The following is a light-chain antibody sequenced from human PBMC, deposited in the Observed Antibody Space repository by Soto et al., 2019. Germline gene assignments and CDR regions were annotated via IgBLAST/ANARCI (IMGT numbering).Light chain of an antibody. Sequence: QSVLTQPASVSGPPGHPITISCTGTSSVVGNYNLVSWYQHDPGKAPKLLIYEGSKRPSGVSDRFSGSKSGNTASLTISGLQAEDEADYYCCSYASSSTYVFGTGTKVTVL. V-gene: IGLV2-23*01. J-gene: IGLJ1*01. CDR3: CSYASSSTYV. CDR1: SSVVGNYNL. CDR2: EGS.